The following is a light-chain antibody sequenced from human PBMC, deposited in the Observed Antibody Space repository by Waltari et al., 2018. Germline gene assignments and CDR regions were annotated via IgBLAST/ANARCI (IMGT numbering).Light chain of an antibody. Sequence: ETVLTQSPGTLSLSPGERATHSCRASQSVTSSHLAWYQQKPGQAPRLLIYGASSRATGIPDRFSGSGSGTDFTLTITRLEPEDFAVYYCQQYGNSPRTFGQGTEVEIK. V-gene: IGKV3-20*01. J-gene: IGKJ1*01. CDR3: QQYGNSPRT. CDR2: GAS. CDR1: QSVTSSH.